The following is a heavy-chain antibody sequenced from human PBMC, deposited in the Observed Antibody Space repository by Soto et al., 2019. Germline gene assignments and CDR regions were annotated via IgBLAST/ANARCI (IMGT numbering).Heavy chain of an antibody. CDR2: INHRGST. D-gene: IGHD6-13*01. J-gene: IGHJ4*02. CDR1: GGSFSGYY. Sequence: SETLSLTCAVYGGSFSGYYWSWIRQPPGKGLEWIGEINHRGSTNYNPSLKSRVSLSVDKSKNQFSLKVNSVTAADTAVYYCARVGVTAAADPFDYWGQGTPVTVSS. CDR3: ARVGVTAAADPFDY. V-gene: IGHV4-34*01.